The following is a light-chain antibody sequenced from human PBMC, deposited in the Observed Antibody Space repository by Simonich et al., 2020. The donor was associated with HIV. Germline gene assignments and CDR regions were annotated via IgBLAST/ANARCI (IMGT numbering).Light chain of an antibody. J-gene: IGKJ1*01. CDR1: QSVGSN. Sequence: EIVMTQSPATLSVSPGERATLSCRASQSVGSNLSWYQQKPGQAPRLLIYGASTRATCIPARFSGSGSGTEFTLTISSMQSEDFAVYYCQQYANSPRTFCQGTKVEIK. V-gene: IGKV3-15*01. CDR2: GAS. CDR3: QQYANSPRT.